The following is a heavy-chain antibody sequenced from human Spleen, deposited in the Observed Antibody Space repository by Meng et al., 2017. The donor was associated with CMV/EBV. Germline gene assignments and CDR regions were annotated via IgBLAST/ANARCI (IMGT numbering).Heavy chain of an antibody. CDR3: ARGKTYYDFWSGYWTYYYYYYGMDV. CDR1: GGTFSSYA. D-gene: IGHD3-3*01. CDR2: IIPIFGTA. V-gene: IGHV1-69*05. Sequence: SVKVSCKASGGTFSSYAISWVRQAPGQGLEWMGGIIPIFGTANYAQKFQGRVTITTDESTSTAYMELSSLRSEDTAVYYCARGKTYYDFWSGYWTYYYYYYGMDVWGQGTTVTVSS. J-gene: IGHJ6*02.